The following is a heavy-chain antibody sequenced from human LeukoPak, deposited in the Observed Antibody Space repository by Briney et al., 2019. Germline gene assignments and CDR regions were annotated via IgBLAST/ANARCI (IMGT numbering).Heavy chain of an antibody. CDR2: INPNSGGT. CDR3: ARDFQLGTYYYYYYMDV. J-gene: IGHJ6*03. Sequence: ASVKVSCKASGYTFTGYYMHWVRQAPGQGLEGMGWINPNSGGTNYAQKFQGRVTMTRDTSISTAYMELSRLRSDDTAVYYCARDFQLGTYYYYYYMDVWGKGTTVTVSS. D-gene: IGHD7-27*01. V-gene: IGHV1-2*02. CDR1: GYTFTGYY.